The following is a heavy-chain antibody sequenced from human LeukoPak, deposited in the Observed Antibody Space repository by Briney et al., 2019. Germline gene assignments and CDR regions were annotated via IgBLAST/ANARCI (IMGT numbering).Heavy chain of an antibody. V-gene: IGHV4-61*08. D-gene: IGHD2-2*01. CDR3: ARRGPGYCSTTSCLYHYYGMDV. CDR2: IYYSGTT. J-gene: IGHJ6*02. Sequence: SETLSLTCTVSGGSISSGDDYWSWIRQPPGKGLEWIGYIYYSGTTNYNPSLKSRATISVDTSKNQFSLKLTSVTAADTAVYYCARRGPGYCSTTSCLYHYYGMDVWGQGTTVTVSS. CDR1: GGSISSGDDY.